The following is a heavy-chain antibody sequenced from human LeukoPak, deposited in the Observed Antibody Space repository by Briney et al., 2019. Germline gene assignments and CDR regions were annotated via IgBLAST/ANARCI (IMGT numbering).Heavy chain of an antibody. J-gene: IGHJ4*02. CDR2: IYTRGST. V-gene: IGHV4-4*07. CDR1: GGSISTYY. CDR3: ASTVAGIGYFDY. Sequence: KASETLSLTCTVSGGSISTYYWSWIRQPAGKGLEWIGRIYTRGSTNYNPPLKTRVTMSIDTSKNHFSLKLSSVTAADTAVYYCASTVAGIGYFDYWGQGTLVTVSS. D-gene: IGHD6-19*01.